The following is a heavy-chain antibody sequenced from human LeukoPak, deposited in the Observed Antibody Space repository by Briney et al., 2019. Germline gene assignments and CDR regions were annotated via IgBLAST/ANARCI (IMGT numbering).Heavy chain of an antibody. J-gene: IGHJ5*02. Sequence: ASVKVSCKASGYTFTGYYMHWVRQAPGQGLEWMGWINPNSGGTNYAQKFQGRVTMTRDTSISTAYVELSRLRSDDTAVYYCAREYYGDYKNWFDPWGQGTLVTVSS. CDR1: GYTFTGYY. CDR2: INPNSGGT. V-gene: IGHV1-2*02. CDR3: AREYYGDYKNWFDP. D-gene: IGHD4-17*01.